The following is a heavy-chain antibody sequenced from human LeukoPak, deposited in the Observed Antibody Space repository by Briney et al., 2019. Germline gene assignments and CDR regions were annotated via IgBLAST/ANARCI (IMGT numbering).Heavy chain of an antibody. V-gene: IGHV1-18*01. Sequence: ASVKVSCKASGYTFTSYGISWVRQAPRQGLEWMGWISAYNGNTNYAQKLQGRVTMTTDTSTSTAYMELRSLRSDDTAVYYCASGHCSSTSCYLYYYMDVWGKGTTVTVSS. CDR2: ISAYNGNT. CDR1: GYTFTSYG. J-gene: IGHJ6*03. D-gene: IGHD2-2*03. CDR3: ASGHCSSTSCYLYYYMDV.